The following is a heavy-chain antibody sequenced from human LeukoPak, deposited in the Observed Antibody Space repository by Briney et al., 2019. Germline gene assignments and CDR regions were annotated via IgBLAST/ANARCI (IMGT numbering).Heavy chain of an antibody. Sequence: GGSLRLSCAASGFTFSSYGMHWVRQAPGKGLEWVAVISYDGSNKYYADSVKGRFTISRDNSKNTLYLQMNSLRAEDTAVYYCAKDVAPNSGVDWGQGTLVTVSS. CDR3: AKDVAPNSGVD. V-gene: IGHV3-30*18. CDR2: ISYDGSNK. D-gene: IGHD1-26*01. J-gene: IGHJ4*02. CDR1: GFTFSSYG.